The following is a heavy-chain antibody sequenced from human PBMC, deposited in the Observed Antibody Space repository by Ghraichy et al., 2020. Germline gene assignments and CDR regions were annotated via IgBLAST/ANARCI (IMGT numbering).Heavy chain of an antibody. Sequence: ASVKVSCKASGYTFTSYDFNWVRQATGQGLEWMGWMNPDSGGTGYAQKFQGRITMTRDTSINTAYMELNNLESDDTAVYYCARGRFRGIPGVDYWGQGTLVTVSS. D-gene: IGHD3-10*01. CDR3: ARGRFRGIPGVDY. CDR2: MNPDSGGT. CDR1: GYTFTSYD. V-gene: IGHV1-8*01. J-gene: IGHJ4*02.